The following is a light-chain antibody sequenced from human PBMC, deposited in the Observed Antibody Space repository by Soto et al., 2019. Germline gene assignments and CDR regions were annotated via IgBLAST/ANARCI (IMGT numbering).Light chain of an antibody. CDR3: RSYTTSVTYV. V-gene: IGLV2-14*01. J-gene: IGLJ1*01. Sequence: QSALTQPASVSGSPGQSITISCTGTSSDVGAYNSVSWYQQHPGKAPKLIIYDVSTRPSGISDRFSGSKSGNTASLTISGLKDEDESDYYCRSYTTSVTYVFGTGTKLTVL. CDR1: SSDVGAYNS. CDR2: DVS.